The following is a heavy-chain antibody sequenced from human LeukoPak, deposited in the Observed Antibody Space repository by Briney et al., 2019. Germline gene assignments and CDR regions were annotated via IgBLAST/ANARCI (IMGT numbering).Heavy chain of an antibody. D-gene: IGHD3-10*01. CDR3: ARDRLYYYGSGSYSSF. CDR2: ISSSSSYI. Sequence: GGSLRLSCAASGFTSSSYSMNWARQAPGKGLEWVSSISSSSSYIYYADSVKGRFTISRDNAKNSLHLQMNSLRAEDTAVYYCARDRLYYYGSGSYSSFWGQGTLVTVSS. J-gene: IGHJ4*02. CDR1: GFTSSSYS. V-gene: IGHV3-21*01.